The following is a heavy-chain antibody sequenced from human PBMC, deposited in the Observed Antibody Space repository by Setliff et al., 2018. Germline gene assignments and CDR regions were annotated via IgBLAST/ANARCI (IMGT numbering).Heavy chain of an antibody. J-gene: IGHJ4*02. CDR1: GYTLTGYC. CDR3: ATGVLQFDD. CDR2: LDPVHGER. Sequence: ASVKVSCKVFGYTLTGYCLNWLRQSPAKGLEWMGGLDPVHGERIYEQTFQGRVTMTEDTSTDIAYMERSSLKSEDTAVYYCATGVLQFDDWGQGTLVTVSS. V-gene: IGHV1-24*01.